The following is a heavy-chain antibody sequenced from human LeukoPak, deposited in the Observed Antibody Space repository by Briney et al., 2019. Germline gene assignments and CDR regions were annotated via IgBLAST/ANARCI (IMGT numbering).Heavy chain of an antibody. V-gene: IGHV4-39*01. CDR1: GGSIRSSTYY. CDR2: VYYSGNI. CDR3: ATRSYFYHYMDV. J-gene: IGHJ6*03. Sequence: SETLSLTCTVSGGSIRSSTYYWGWIRRPPGKGLEWIGNVYYSGNIYCNPSLKSRVTISVDSSKNQFSLKLTSVTAADTAIYYCATRSYFYHYMDVWGKGTTVTVSS.